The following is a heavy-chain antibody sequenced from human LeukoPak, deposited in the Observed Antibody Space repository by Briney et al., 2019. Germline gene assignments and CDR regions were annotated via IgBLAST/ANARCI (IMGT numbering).Heavy chain of an antibody. CDR2: IYYSGST. Sequence: SETLSLTCTVSGGSISSYYWSWIRQPPGKGLEWIGYIYYSGSTSYNPSLKSRVTISVDTSKNQFSLKLSSVTAADTAVYYCARQLRYFDWYDLGYWGQGTLVTVSS. V-gene: IGHV4-59*01. CDR3: ARQLRYFDWYDLGY. J-gene: IGHJ4*02. CDR1: GGSISSYY. D-gene: IGHD3-9*01.